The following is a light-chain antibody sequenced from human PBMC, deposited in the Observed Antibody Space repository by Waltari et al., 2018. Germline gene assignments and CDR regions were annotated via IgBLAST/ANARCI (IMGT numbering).Light chain of an antibody. CDR2: AAS. V-gene: IGKV1-27*01. CDR3: QKYNMARWT. J-gene: IGKJ1*01. Sequence: DIQMTQSPSSLSASLGDRVTITCRASQGISNYVAWFQQKPGKVPKLLIHAASTLQSGVPSRFSGSGSGTDFTLTISSLQPEDVATYYCQKYNMARWTFGQGTRVEIK. CDR1: QGISNY.